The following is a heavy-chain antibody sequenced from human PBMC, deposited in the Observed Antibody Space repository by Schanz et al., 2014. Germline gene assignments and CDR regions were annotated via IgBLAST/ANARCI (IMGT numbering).Heavy chain of an antibody. CDR3: ARENLNWEAFDI. Sequence: QVQLVASGGGVVQPGRSLRLSCAASGFTFSNFGLHWIRQAPGKGLEWLSYISREGTTSYYADSVKGRFTISRDNAKNSLYLEMTSLRGEDTAVYYCARENLNWEAFDIGGQGTVVTVSS. J-gene: IGHJ3*02. CDR1: GFTFSNFG. V-gene: IGHV3-11*01. CDR2: ISREGTTS. D-gene: IGHD7-27*01.